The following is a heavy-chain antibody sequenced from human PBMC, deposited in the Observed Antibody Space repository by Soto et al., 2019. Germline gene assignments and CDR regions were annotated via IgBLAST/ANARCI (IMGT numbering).Heavy chain of an antibody. J-gene: IGHJ5*02. CDR2: IYWNDDK. CDR1: GFSLSTILVV. V-gene: IGHV2-5*01. Sequence: SGTTQVHPTQTLTLTCTVSGFSLSTILVVVGWLLQPPGKALASLALIYWNDDKRYSPSLKSRLTITKDTSKNQVVLTMTNMDPVDTATYYCAHRPVCNEYYYGSGSSTWFDPWGQGTLVTVSS. D-gene: IGHD3-10*01. CDR3: AHRPVCNEYYYGSGSSTWFDP.